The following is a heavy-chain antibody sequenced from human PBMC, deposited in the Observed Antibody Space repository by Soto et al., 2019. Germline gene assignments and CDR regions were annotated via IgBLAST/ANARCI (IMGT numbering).Heavy chain of an antibody. V-gene: IGHV3-30*18. CDR2: ISYDGSNK. CDR3: AKIMESSGFSVGFDY. CDR1: GFTFSSYG. D-gene: IGHD6-19*01. Sequence: GGSLRLSCAASGFTFSSYGLHWVRQAPGKGLEWVAVISYDGSNKYYADSVKGRFTISRDNSKNTLYLQMNSLRAEDTAVYYCAKIMESSGFSVGFDYWGQGTLVTVSS. J-gene: IGHJ4*02.